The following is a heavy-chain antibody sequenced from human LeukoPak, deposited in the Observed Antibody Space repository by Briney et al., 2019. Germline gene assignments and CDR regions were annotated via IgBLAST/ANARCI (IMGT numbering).Heavy chain of an antibody. CDR2: IRYDGTNT. D-gene: IGHD1-26*01. V-gene: IGHV3-30*02. CDR3: AKDLDGGSPWHFDY. J-gene: IGHJ4*02. CDR1: GFTFSRYA. Sequence: SGGSLRLSCAASGFTFSRYAMHWVRQAPGQGLEWVAFIRYDGTNTYYADSVKGRFTISRDNSKNTLYLQMNSLSAEDTAVYYCAKDLDGGSPWHFDYWGQGTLVTVSS.